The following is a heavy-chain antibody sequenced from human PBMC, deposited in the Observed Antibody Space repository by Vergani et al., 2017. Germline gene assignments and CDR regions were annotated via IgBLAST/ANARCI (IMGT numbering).Heavy chain of an antibody. CDR2: ISGSGVSA. D-gene: IGHD3-10*01. V-gene: IGHV3-23*01. J-gene: IGHJ4*02. Sequence: EVQLLESGGGLVQPGGSLRLTSAASEFTFSNYAMNWVRQAPGKGLEWVSGISGSGVSAYYTDSVKGRFTISRDNSKNMLFLQMNNLRTEDTAIYYCAKQYFVSGNYLFDYWGQGTLVTVSS. CDR1: EFTFSNYA. CDR3: AKQYFVSGNYLFDY.